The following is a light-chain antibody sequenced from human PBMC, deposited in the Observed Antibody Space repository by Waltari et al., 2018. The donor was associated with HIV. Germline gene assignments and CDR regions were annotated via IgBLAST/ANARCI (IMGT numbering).Light chain of an antibody. CDR1: QNISTN. Sequence: DIQMTQSPSSLSASVGDRVTITCRASQNISTNLNWYQHKPGKAPKLLIYAASSLHSGVPSRFRGSGSGTDFTLTNSSLQPKDFATYTCEQTCVNFRYTFGQGTKLVIK. V-gene: IGKV1-39*01. J-gene: IGKJ2*01. CDR2: AAS. CDR3: EQTCVNFRYT.